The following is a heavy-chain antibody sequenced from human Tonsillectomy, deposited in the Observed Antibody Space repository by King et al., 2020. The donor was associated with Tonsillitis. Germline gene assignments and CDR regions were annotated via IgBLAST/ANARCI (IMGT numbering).Heavy chain of an antibody. CDR2: IDWDEDK. V-gene: IGHV2-70*11. D-gene: IGHD3-22*01. CDR1: GFSLSTSGMC. J-gene: IGHJ4*02. Sequence: VTLKESGPALVKPTQTLTLTCTFSGFSLSTSGMCVSWIRQPPGKALEWLARIDWDEDKYYSTSLKTRLTISKDTSKNQVALTMTNLDPVDTATYYCARDKYYYDSSGYYAVDYWGQGTLVTVSS. CDR3: ARDKYYYDSSGYYAVDY.